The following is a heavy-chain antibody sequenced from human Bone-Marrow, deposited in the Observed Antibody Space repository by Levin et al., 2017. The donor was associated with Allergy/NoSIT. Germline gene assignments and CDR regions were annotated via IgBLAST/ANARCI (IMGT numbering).Heavy chain of an antibody. J-gene: IGHJ4*02. CDR3: AKAPRNGYLNYFDY. Sequence: AGGSLRLSCEASGFTFSNYAMNWVRQVPGKGLEWISGISIGGVTTFYADSVKGRFTISRDDSKNTLHLLLNSLTADDTAVYYCAKAPRNGYLNYFDYWGQGTLVVVSS. V-gene: IGHV3-23*01. CDR2: ISIGGVTT. D-gene: IGHD5-24*01. CDR1: GFTFSNYA.